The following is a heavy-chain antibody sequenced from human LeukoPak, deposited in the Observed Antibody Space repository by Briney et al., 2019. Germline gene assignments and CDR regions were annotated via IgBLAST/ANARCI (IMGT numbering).Heavy chain of an antibody. J-gene: IGHJ4*02. D-gene: IGHD6-6*01. CDR2: ISWNSGSI. CDR1: GFTFDDYA. V-gene: IGHV3-9*01. Sequence: GGSLRLSCAASGFTFDDYAMHWVRQAPGKGLEWVSGISWNSGSIGYADSVKGRFTISRDNAKNSLYLQMNSLRAEDTALYYCAKDISYSSSLIDYRGQGTLVTVSS. CDR3: AKDISYSSSLIDY.